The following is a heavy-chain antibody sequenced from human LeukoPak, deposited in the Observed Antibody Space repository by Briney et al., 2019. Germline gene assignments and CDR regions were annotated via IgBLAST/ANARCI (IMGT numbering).Heavy chain of an antibody. Sequence: PSETLSLTCTVSGGSISSTSYYCGWIRQPPGKGLEWIGVISYSGSTYYNPSLKSRVTISVDTSKNQFSLKLTSVTAADTAVYYCGRVILGEAKSPIDCWGQGTLVTVSS. V-gene: IGHV4-39*01. J-gene: IGHJ4*02. CDR3: GRVILGEAKSPIDC. CDR2: ISYSGST. D-gene: IGHD3-10*01. CDR1: GGSISSTSYY.